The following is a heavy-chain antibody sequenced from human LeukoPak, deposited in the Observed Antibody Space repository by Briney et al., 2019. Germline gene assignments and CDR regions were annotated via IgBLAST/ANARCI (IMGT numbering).Heavy chain of an antibody. CDR1: GFTFSSYR. V-gene: IGHV3-21*06. D-gene: IGHD4-17*01. J-gene: IGHJ3*02. CDR3: ARDYGDYIRDAFDI. Sequence: GSLRLSCAASGFTFSSYRVNWVRQAPGKGLEWVSSISSSSSYIYYADSMKGRLTISRDNAKNSLYLQMSSLRAEDTAVYYCARDYGDYIRDAFDIWGQGTMVTVSS. CDR2: ISSSSSYI.